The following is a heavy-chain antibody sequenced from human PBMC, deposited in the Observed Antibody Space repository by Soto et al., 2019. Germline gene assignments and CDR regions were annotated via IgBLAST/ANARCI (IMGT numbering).Heavy chain of an antibody. D-gene: IGHD6-13*01. CDR1: GCSISSYY. CDR3: ARDSGIAAAAWFDP. CDR2: IYTSGST. V-gene: IGHV4-4*07. J-gene: IGHJ5*02. Sequence: SETLSLNCPVSGCSISSYYWSWIRQPAGKGLEWIGRIYTSGSTNYNPSLKSRVTMSVDTSKNQFSLKLSSVTAADTAVYYCARDSGIAAAAWFDPWGQGTLVTVS.